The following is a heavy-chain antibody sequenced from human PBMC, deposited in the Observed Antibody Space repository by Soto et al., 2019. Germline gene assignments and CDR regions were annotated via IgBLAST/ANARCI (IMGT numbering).Heavy chain of an antibody. CDR1: GYTFTNYG. V-gene: IGHV1-18*01. D-gene: IGHD3-10*01. J-gene: IGHJ5*02. CDR3: ARGVGSGSYYNRYTWFDP. CDR2: INVYNGNT. Sequence: QVQLVQSGGEVKKPGASVKVSCKASGYTFTNYGISWVRQAPGQGLEWMGWINVYNGNTKYAQKVQGRVTMTTDTSTSTAYMELRRLRSDDTAVYYCARGVGSGSYYNRYTWFDPWGQGTLVTVSS.